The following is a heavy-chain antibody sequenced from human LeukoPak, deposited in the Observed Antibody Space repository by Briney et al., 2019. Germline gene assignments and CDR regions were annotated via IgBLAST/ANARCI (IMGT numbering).Heavy chain of an antibody. V-gene: IGHV3-66*02. CDR1: GFTVSSNY. Sequence: GESLRLSCAASGFTVSSNYMSWVRQAPGKGLEWDAVIHSGGSTYYADSVKGRFTISRANSKNTLYLQMNSLRAEDTAVYCCARYDLNYAVDVWGKGTTVTVSS. D-gene: IGHD3-16*01. CDR3: ARYDLNYAVDV. CDR2: IHSGGST. J-gene: IGHJ6*04.